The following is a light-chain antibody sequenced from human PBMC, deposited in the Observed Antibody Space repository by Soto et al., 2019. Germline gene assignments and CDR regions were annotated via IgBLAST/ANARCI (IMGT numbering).Light chain of an antibody. CDR3: QQTYKAPRT. CDR1: QSISTY. CDR2: GAS. J-gene: IGKJ1*01. V-gene: IGKV1-39*01. Sequence: DIQMIQFLSSLSATKGDRVTITCRASQSISTYLNWYQQKPGKAPDLLIAGASTLLSGVPSRFSGSGSGTDFSLTISTLHPEDFATCYCQQTYKAPRTFGQGTKVDIK.